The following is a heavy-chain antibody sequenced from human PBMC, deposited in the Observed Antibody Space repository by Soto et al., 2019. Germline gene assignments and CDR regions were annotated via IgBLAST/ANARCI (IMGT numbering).Heavy chain of an antibody. CDR3: ARHQGYYGHLIDFDY. Sequence: SETLSLTCTVSGGSISSSSYYWGWIRQPPGKGLEWIGSIYYSGSTYYNPALKSRVTISVDTSKNRFSLKLSSVTAADTAVYYCARHQGYYGHLIDFDYWGQGTLVTVSS. D-gene: IGHD3-10*01. J-gene: IGHJ4*02. CDR1: GGSISSSSYY. V-gene: IGHV4-39*01. CDR2: IYYSGST.